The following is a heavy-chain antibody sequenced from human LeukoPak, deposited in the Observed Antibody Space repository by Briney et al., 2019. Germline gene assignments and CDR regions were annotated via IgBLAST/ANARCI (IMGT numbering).Heavy chain of an antibody. Sequence: SETLSLTCTVSGGSISSYYWSWIRQPAGKGLEWIGRIYTSGSTNYNPSLKSRVTMSVDTSKNQFSLRLSSVTAADTAVYYCAREARYCSGGSCYPDAFDIWGQGTMVTVSS. D-gene: IGHD2-15*01. CDR1: GGSISSYY. J-gene: IGHJ3*02. CDR2: IYTSGST. V-gene: IGHV4-4*07. CDR3: AREARYCSGGSCYPDAFDI.